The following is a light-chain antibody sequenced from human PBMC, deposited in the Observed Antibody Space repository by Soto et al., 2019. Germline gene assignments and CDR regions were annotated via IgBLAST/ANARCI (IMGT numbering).Light chain of an antibody. V-gene: IGLV1-51*01. J-gene: IGLJ6*01. Sequence: QSVLTQPPPVSAAPGQKVTISCSGSSSNIGSNYVSWYQQLPGTAPKLLIYDNDNRPSGIPDRFSGSKSGTSATLGITGLQTGDEADYYCGTWDSSLSAGYVFGTGTKVTVL. CDR1: SSNIGSNY. CDR2: DND. CDR3: GTWDSSLSAGYV.